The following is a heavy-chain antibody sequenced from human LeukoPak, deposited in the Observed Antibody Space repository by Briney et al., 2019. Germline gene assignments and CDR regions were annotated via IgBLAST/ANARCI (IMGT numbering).Heavy chain of an antibody. D-gene: IGHD6-19*01. J-gene: IGHJ5*02. CDR2: IIPIFGTA. CDR1: GGTFSSYA. Sequence: SVKVSCKASGGTFSSYAISWVRQSPGQGLEWMGGIIPIFGTANYAQKFQGRVTITADESTSTAYMELSSLRSEDTAVYYCARDRYSSGWYRYNWFDPWGQGTLVTVSS. V-gene: IGHV1-69*13. CDR3: ARDRYSSGWYRYNWFDP.